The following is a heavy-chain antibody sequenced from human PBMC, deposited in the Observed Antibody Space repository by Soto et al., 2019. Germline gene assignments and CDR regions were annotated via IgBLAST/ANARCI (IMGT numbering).Heavy chain of an antibody. CDR2: ITSSGGNA. CDR1: G. CDR3: GRGLYTSYQH. V-gene: IGHV3-20*03. Sequence: GGRCVIKTKGKGLEWISSITSSGGNAYYAASVKGRVTISRDNAHNSLYLQMSGLSAEDTALYFCGRGLYTSYQH. J-gene: IGHJ1*01. D-gene: IGHD3-10*01.